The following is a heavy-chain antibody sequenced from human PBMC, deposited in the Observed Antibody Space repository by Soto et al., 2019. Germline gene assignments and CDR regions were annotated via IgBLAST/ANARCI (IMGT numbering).Heavy chain of an antibody. Sequence: QVQLQESGPGLVKPSQTLSLTCTVSGGSISSGDYYWSWIRQPPGKGLEWIGYIYYSGSTYYNPSLKSRVTISVDTSKNQFALKLSSVTAADTAVYYCARVDSSGYQPFDYWGQGTLVTVSS. CDR2: IYYSGST. J-gene: IGHJ4*02. V-gene: IGHV4-30-4*01. CDR3: ARVDSSGYQPFDY. CDR1: GGSISSGDYY. D-gene: IGHD3-22*01.